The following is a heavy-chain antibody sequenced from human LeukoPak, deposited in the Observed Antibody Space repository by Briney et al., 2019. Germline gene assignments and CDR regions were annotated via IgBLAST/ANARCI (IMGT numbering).Heavy chain of an antibody. CDR1: GGSISSSSYY. Sequence: SETLSLTCTVSGGSISSSSYYWGWIRQPPGKGLEWIGSIYYSGSTYYNPSLKSRVTISVDTSKNQFSLKLSSVTAADTAVYYCARLYSGYDDFDYWGQGTLVTVSS. V-gene: IGHV4-39*07. CDR2: IYYSGST. D-gene: IGHD5-12*01. CDR3: ARLYSGYDDFDY. J-gene: IGHJ4*02.